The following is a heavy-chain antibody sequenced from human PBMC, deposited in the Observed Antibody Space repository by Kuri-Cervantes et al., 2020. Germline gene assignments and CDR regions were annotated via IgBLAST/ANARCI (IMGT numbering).Heavy chain of an antibody. D-gene: IGHD1-1*01. CDR3: AKRAGNNWNFDY. CDR2: IKQDGREK. Sequence: GESLKISCEVSGFPFNSHWMSWVRQAPGKGLEWVANIKQDGREKYLVDSVRGRFTVSRDNAKNSLYLQLNSLRGEDTAVYYCAKRAGNNWNFDYWGQGTLVTVSS. V-gene: IGHV3-7*05. CDR1: GFPFNSHW. J-gene: IGHJ4*02.